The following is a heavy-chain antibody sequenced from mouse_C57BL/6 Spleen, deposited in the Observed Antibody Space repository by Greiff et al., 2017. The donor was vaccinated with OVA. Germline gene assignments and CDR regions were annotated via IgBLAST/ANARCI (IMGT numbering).Heavy chain of an antibody. CDR2: IYPSDSET. CDR1: GYTFTSYW. Sequence: QVQLKQPGAELVRPGSSVKLSCKASGYTFTSYWMDWVKQRPGQGLEWIGNIYPSDSETHYNQKFKDKATLTVDKSSSTAYMQLSSLTSEDSAVYYCARFLYDGYSWFAYGGQGTLVTVSA. V-gene: IGHV1-61*01. J-gene: IGHJ3*01. D-gene: IGHD2-3*01. CDR3: ARFLYDGYSWFAY.